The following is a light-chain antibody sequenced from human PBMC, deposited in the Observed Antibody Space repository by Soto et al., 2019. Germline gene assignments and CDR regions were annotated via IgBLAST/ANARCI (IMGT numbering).Light chain of an antibody. CDR3: QVWDSRSDHVV. CDR2: DDS. J-gene: IGLJ2*01. CDR1: NIGSKS. V-gene: IGLV3-21*02. Sequence: SYELTQPPSVSVAPGQTARITCGGNNIGSKSVHWYQQKPGQAPVLVVYDDSDRPSGIPERFSGSNSGNTATLTISRVEVGDEADYYCQVWDSRSDHVVFGGGTKLTVL.